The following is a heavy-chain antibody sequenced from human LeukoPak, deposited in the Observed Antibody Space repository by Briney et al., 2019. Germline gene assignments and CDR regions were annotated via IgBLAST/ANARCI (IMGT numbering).Heavy chain of an antibody. CDR3: AKGNAGDIVVVPAAISVDYYYMGV. J-gene: IGHJ6*03. Sequence: PGGSLRLSCAASGFTFDDYTMHWVRQAPGKGLEWVSLISWDGGSTYYADSVKGRFTISRDNSKNSLYLQMNSLRTEDAALYYCAKGNAGDIVVVPAAISVDYYYMGVWGKGTTVTVSS. CDR1: GFTFDDYT. CDR2: ISWDGGST. V-gene: IGHV3-43*01. D-gene: IGHD2-2*01.